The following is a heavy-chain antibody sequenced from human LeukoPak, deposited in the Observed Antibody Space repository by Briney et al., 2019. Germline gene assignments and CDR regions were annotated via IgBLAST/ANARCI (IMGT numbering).Heavy chain of an antibody. J-gene: IGHJ4*02. CDR2: IYSGGNT. V-gene: IGHV3-53*01. CDR3: ARHLYFDY. CDR1: GFTVSSNY. Sequence: PGGSLRLSCAASGFTVSSNYMSWVRQAPGKGLEWVSIIYSGGNTYYADSVKDRFTISRDNSKNTLYLQMNSLRAEDTAVYYCARHLYFDYWGQGTLVTVSS.